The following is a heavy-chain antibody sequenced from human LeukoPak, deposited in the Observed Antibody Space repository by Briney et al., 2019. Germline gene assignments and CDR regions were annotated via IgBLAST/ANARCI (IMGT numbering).Heavy chain of an antibody. CDR3: AFAFGRGSGWFLDY. CDR1: GGTFSSYA. Sequence: SVKVSCKASGGTFSSYALSWVRQAPGQGLEWMGGIIPIFGTANYAQKFQGRVTITADESTSTVYMELSSPRSEDTAVYYCAFAFGRGSGWFLDYWGQGTLVTVSS. J-gene: IGHJ4*02. CDR2: IIPIFGTA. D-gene: IGHD6-19*01. V-gene: IGHV1-69*01.